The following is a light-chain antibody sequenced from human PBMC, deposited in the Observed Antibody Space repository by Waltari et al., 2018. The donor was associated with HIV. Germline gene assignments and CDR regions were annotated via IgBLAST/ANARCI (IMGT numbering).Light chain of an antibody. V-gene: IGKV1-9*01. CDR3: QQLNSYPLT. J-gene: IGKJ4*01. Sequence: DIQLTQSPSFLSASVGDRVSITCRASQDLSNDLAWYQQKPGKAPQLLIYAASELQSGVPVRFSGSGSRTEFTHTISSLQPDDLATYSCQQLNSYPLTFGGGTRVEIK. CDR1: QDLSND. CDR2: AAS.